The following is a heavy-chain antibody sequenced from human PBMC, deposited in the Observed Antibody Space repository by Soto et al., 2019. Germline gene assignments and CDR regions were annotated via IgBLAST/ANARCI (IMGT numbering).Heavy chain of an antibody. CDR2: MNPRTGDT. CDR3: ARGVYYYGSGGDNEYGRDSLDI. CDR1: GYTFTSYA. J-gene: IGHJ3*02. V-gene: IGHV1-8*01. Sequence: QVHLVQSGAEARKPGASVKVSCKSSGYTFTSYAINWVRQATGQGLEWMGWMNPRTGDTAYAQRFQGRVTMTRNTSISVANMELSGLTREDTAVYYCARGVYYYGSGGDNEYGRDSLDIWGQGTMITVSS. D-gene: IGHD3-10*01.